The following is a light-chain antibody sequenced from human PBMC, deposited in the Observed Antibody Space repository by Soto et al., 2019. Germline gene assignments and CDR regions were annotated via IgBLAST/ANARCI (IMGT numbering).Light chain of an antibody. Sequence: QSALTQPASVSGSPGQSITISCTGTGSDIGAYNYVSWYQQLPGKAPKLIIHGVTHRPSGVSTRFSASKSAYTASLTISGLQAEDEADYYCSSFTTNYFYVFGPGTKVTVL. J-gene: IGLJ1*01. V-gene: IGLV2-14*01. CDR3: SSFTTNYFYV. CDR1: GSDIGAYNY. CDR2: GVT.